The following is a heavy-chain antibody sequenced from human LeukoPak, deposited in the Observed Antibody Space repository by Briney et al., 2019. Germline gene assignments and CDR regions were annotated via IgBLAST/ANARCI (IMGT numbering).Heavy chain of an antibody. Sequence: GGSLRLSCAASGFTFSSYGMHWVRQAPGKGLEWVAFIRYDGSNKYYADSVKGRFTISRDNSKNTLYLQMNSLRAEDTAVYYCAKDWDDYYGSGSYFDYWGEGTLVTVSS. CDR2: IRYDGSNK. CDR1: GFTFSSYG. D-gene: IGHD3-10*01. V-gene: IGHV3-30*02. J-gene: IGHJ4*02. CDR3: AKDWDDYYGSGSYFDY.